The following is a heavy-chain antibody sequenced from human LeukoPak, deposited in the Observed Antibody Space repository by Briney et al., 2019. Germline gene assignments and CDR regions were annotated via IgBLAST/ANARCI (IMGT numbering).Heavy chain of an antibody. V-gene: IGHV4-59*08. D-gene: IGHD6-13*01. J-gene: IGHJ4*02. Sequence: PSETLSLTCTVSGGSISSYYWTWIRQPPGKGLEWIGYIYYSGSANYNPSLKSRVAISVDTSTNQFSLKLNSVTAADTAVYYCARGGTAKGHFDYWGQGGLVTVSS. CDR3: ARGGTAKGHFDY. CDR1: GGSISSYY. CDR2: IYYSGSA.